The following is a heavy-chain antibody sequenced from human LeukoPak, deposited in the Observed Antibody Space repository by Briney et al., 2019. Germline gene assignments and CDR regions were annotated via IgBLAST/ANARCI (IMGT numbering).Heavy chain of an antibody. CDR3: AKDPFFDY. CDR1: GFTFDDYA. CDR2: INGSGGRT. J-gene: IGHJ4*02. Sequence: GGSLRLSCAASGFTFDDYAMTWVRQAPGKGLEWVSGINGSGGRTYYAVSVKGRFTISRDNSKNTLYLQMDSLRAEDTAIYYCAKDPFFDYWGQGTLVTVSS. V-gene: IGHV3-23*01.